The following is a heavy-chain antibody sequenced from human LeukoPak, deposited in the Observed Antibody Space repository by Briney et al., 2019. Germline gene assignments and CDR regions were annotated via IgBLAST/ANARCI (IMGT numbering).Heavy chain of an antibody. CDR1: GYSFTSYW. J-gene: IGHJ5*02. Sequence: GESLKISCKGSGYSFTSYWIGWVRQMPGKGLEWMGIIYPGDSDTRYSPSFQGQVTISADKSISTAYLQWSSLKASDTAMYYCARQGGHVVPAAIDWFDPWGQGTLVTVSS. D-gene: IGHD2-2*01. CDR3: ARQGGHVVPAAIDWFDP. CDR2: IYPGDSDT. V-gene: IGHV5-51*01.